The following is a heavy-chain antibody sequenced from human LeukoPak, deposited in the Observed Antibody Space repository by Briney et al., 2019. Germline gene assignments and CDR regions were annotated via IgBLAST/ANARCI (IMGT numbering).Heavy chain of an antibody. Sequence: GGSLRLSCAASGFTFSDYYMSWIRQAPGKGLEWVSYISSSSSYTNYADSVKGRFTISRDNAKNSLYLQMNSLRAEDTAVYYCAGRYCSGGSCYSDYWGQGTLVTVSS. CDR3: AGRYCSGGSCYSDY. V-gene: IGHV3-11*06. CDR2: ISSSSSYT. CDR1: GFTFSDYY. D-gene: IGHD2-15*01. J-gene: IGHJ4*02.